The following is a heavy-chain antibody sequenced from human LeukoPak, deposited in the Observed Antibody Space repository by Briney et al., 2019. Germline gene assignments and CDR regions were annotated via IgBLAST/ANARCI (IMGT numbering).Heavy chain of an antibody. CDR1: GGTFSSYA. Sequence: ASVKVSCKASGGTFSSYAISWVRQAPGQGLEWMGWINPNSGGTNYAQKFQGRVTMTRDTSISTAYMELSRLRSDDTAVYYCARWYSSSLNAFDIWGQGTVVTVSS. CDR3: ARWYSSSLNAFDI. D-gene: IGHD6-13*01. CDR2: INPNSGGT. V-gene: IGHV1-2*02. J-gene: IGHJ3*02.